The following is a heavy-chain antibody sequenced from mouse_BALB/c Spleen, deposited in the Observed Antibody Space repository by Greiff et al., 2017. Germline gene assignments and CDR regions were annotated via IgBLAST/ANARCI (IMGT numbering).Heavy chain of an antibody. CDR2: IYPGNSDT. Sequence: EVQLQQSGTVLARPGASVKMSCKASGYSFTSYWMHWVKQRPGQGLEWIGAIYPGNSDTSYNQKFKGKAKLTAVTSASTAYMELSSLTNEDSAVYYCTRRGEADWDRFADWGQGTLVTVSA. CDR1: GYSFTSYW. J-gene: IGHJ3*01. CDR3: TRRGEADWDRFAD. V-gene: IGHV1-5*01. D-gene: IGHD4-1*01.